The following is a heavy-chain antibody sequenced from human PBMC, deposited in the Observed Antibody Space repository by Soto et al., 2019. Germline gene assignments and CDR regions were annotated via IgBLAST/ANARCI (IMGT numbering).Heavy chain of an antibody. D-gene: IGHD3-22*01. V-gene: IGHV4-30-2*01. CDR1: GGSISSGGYS. CDR3: ARGSYYDSSGCLFDY. Sequence: KPSETLSLTCAVSGGSISSGGYSWSWIRQPPGKGLEWIGYIYHSGSTYYNPSLKSRVTISVDRSKNQFSLKLSSVTAADTAGYYCARGSYYDSSGCLFDYWGQGTLVTVSS. CDR2: IYHSGST. J-gene: IGHJ4*02.